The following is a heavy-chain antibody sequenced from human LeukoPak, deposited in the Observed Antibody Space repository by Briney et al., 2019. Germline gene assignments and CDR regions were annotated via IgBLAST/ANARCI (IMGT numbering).Heavy chain of an antibody. CDR2: IQSETDGGTT. CDR1: GLTFSHTW. CDR3: ATNDYDDYIPDS. D-gene: IGHD4-17*01. J-gene: IGHJ4*02. V-gene: IGHV3-15*01. Sequence: KPGGSLRLSCAASGLTFSHTWMTWVRQAPGKGLEWVGQIQSETDGGTTDYAAPVKGRFTISRDDSKSTLYLQMNSLKTDDTAVYFCATNDYDDYIPDSWGQGTLVTVSS.